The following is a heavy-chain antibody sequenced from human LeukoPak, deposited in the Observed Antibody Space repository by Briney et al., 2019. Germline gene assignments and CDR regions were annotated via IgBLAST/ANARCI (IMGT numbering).Heavy chain of an antibody. D-gene: IGHD2-15*01. Sequence: GESLKISCKGSGYSLASYWIGWVRQMPGKGLEWMAIIYPGDSDTRYSPSFQGQVTISADKSISTAYLQWSSLKASDSAMYYCARQYCSGNICPTYADYWGQGTLVTVSS. CDR1: GYSLASYW. CDR2: IYPGDSDT. V-gene: IGHV5-51*01. J-gene: IGHJ4*02. CDR3: ARQYCSGNICPTYADY.